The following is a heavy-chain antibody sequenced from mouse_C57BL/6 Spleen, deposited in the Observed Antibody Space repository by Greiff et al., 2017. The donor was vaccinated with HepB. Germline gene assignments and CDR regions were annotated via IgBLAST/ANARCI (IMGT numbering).Heavy chain of an antibody. Sequence: QVQLQQSGAELVRPGASVTLSCKASGYTFTGYEMHWVKQTPVHGLEWIGAIDPETGGTAYNQKFKGKAILTADKSSSTAYMELRSLTSEDSAVYYCTRSGDYAFDYWGQGTTLTVSS. V-gene: IGHV1-15*01. J-gene: IGHJ2*01. CDR1: GYTFTGYE. CDR3: TRSGDYAFDY. CDR2: IDPETGGT. D-gene: IGHD2-4*01.